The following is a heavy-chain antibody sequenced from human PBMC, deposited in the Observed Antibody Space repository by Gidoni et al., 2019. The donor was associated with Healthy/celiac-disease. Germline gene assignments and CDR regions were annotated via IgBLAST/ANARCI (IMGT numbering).Heavy chain of an antibody. CDR3: AKDSRASTGIDY. Sequence: EVQLVESGGGLVQPGRSLRLSCAASGFTLDDYAMPWVRPAPGKGLEWVSGISWNSGSIGYADSVKGRFTISRDNAKNSLYLQMNSLRAEDTALYYCAKDSRASTGIDYWGQGTLVTVSS. CDR1: GFTLDDYA. CDR2: ISWNSGSI. J-gene: IGHJ4*02. D-gene: IGHD2-8*02. V-gene: IGHV3-9*01.